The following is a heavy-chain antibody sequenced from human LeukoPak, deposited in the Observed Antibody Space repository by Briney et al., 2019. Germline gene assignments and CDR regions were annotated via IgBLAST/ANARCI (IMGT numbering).Heavy chain of an antibody. CDR2: ITWNGVGT. V-gene: IGHV3-20*04. CDR1: GFTFDDYG. D-gene: IGHD4-17*01. Sequence: RSGGSLRLSCAASGFTFDDYGMIWVRQAPGKGLEWVSYITWNGVGTAYADSMKGRFTVSRDNVKNSLFFQMDMLRAEDTALYYCARSMTTVTTRFFDLWGRGTLVTVSS. CDR3: ARSMTTVTTRFFDL. J-gene: IGHJ2*01.